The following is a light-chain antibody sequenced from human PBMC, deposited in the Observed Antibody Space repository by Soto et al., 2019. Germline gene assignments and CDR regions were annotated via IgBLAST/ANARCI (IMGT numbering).Light chain of an antibody. CDR2: GAS. Sequence: LSLSPVERATLYCRASQSVSSNLAWCQQKPGQAPRLLIYGASTRATGTPARFSGSGSGTEFTLTISCLQSEDFTVYCYQQANNWPQRFGQGTKVAIK. J-gene: IGKJ1*01. CDR1: QSVSSN. V-gene: IGKV3-15*01. CDR3: QQANNWPQR.